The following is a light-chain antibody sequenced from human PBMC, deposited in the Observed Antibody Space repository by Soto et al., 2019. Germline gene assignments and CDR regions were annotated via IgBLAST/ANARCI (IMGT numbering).Light chain of an antibody. CDR2: GIS. J-gene: IGKJ1*01. CDR1: HTISSSY. V-gene: IGKV3-20*01. Sequence: EIVLTQSPGTLSLSPGERATLSCRPSHTISSSYLAWNQQKPGQAPRLLMYGISRRATGIPDRFSGSGSGTDFTLTITRLEPEDFAVYYCQQHVTSSPRTFGQGTKVEIK. CDR3: QQHVTSSPRT.